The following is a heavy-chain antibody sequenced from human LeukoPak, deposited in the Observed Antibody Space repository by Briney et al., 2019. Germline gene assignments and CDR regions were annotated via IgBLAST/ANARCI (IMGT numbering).Heavy chain of an antibody. V-gene: IGHV3-23*01. D-gene: IGHD3-22*01. CDR3: AKGITMIVVPCYFDY. CDR2: ISGSGGST. CDR1: GFTFSTYG. Sequence: GGTLRLSCGASGFTFSTYGMSWVRQAPGKGLKWVSAISGSGGSTYYADSVKGRFTISRDNSKNTLYLQMNSLRAEDTAVYYCAKGITMIVVPCYFDYWGQGTLVTVSS. J-gene: IGHJ4*02.